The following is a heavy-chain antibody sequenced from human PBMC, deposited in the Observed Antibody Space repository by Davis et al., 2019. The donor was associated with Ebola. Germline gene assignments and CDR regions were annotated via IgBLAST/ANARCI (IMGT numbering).Heavy chain of an antibody. V-gene: IGHV4-59*02. Sequence: SETLSLTCTVSGDSVSTYYWSWIRQPPGKGLEWIGYIYYSGSTNYNPSLKSRVTISVDTSKNQFSLKLSSVTAADTAVYYCARGRDSSSTSCYIFRVTYFDYWGQGTLVTVSS. J-gene: IGHJ4*02. CDR3: ARGRDSSSTSCYIFRVTYFDY. D-gene: IGHD2-2*02. CDR1: GDSVSTYY. CDR2: IYYSGST.